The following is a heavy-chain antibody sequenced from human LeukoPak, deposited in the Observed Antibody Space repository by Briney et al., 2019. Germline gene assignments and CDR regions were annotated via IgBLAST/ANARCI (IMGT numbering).Heavy chain of an antibody. CDR2: INPNSGGT. Sequence: ASVKVSCKASGYTFTAYYMHWVRQSPGHGLEWMGWINPNSGGTNYAQKFQGRVTMTRDTSISTAYLELSRLRSDDTAVYYCARPNFWSGYYQGYWGQGTLVTVSS. D-gene: IGHD3-3*01. CDR1: GYTFTAYY. V-gene: IGHV1-2*02. J-gene: IGHJ4*02. CDR3: ARPNFWSGYYQGY.